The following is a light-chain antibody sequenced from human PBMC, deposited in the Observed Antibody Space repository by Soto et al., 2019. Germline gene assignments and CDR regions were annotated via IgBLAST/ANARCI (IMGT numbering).Light chain of an antibody. V-gene: IGKV3-15*01. J-gene: IGKJ1*01. CDR3: QQYNNWPPT. Sequence: EIVMTQSPATLSVSPGERATLSCRASQSVSSNLAWYQQKPGQAPRLLIYAASTRATGLPARFSGSWSGTEFTLTINSLQSEDFAIYYCQQYNNWPPTFGQGTK. CDR1: QSVSSN. CDR2: AAS.